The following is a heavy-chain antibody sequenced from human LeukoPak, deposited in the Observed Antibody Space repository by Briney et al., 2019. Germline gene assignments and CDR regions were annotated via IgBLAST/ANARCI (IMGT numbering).Heavy chain of an antibody. CDR3: ARYSSGWSD. J-gene: IGHJ4*02. CDR2: IYYSGST. Sequence: PSETLSLTCTVSGGSISSSSYYWGWIRQPPGKGLEWIGSIYYSGSTYYNPSLKSRVTISVDTSKNRFSLKLSSVTAADTAVYYCARYSSGWSDWGQGTLVTVSS. D-gene: IGHD6-19*01. V-gene: IGHV4-39*01. CDR1: GGSISSSSYY.